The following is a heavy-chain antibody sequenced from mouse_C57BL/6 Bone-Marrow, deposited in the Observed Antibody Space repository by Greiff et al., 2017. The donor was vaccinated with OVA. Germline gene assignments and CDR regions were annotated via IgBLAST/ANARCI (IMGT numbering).Heavy chain of an antibody. CDR3: ATSWVGAMDY. CDR1: GYTFTSYW. CDR2: IHPNSGST. J-gene: IGHJ4*01. Sequence: QVHVKQPGAELVKPGASVKLSCKASGYTFTSYWMHWVKQRPGQGLEWIGMIHPNSGSTNYNEKFKSKATLTVDKSSSTAYMQLSSLTSEDSAVYYCATSWVGAMDYWGQGTSVTVSS. D-gene: IGHD4-1*01. V-gene: IGHV1-64*01.